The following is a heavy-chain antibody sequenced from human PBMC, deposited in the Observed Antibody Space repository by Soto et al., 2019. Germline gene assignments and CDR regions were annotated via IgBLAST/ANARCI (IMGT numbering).Heavy chain of an antibody. V-gene: IGHV4-31*03. CDR1: GGSISSGGYY. Sequence: QVQLQESGPGLVKPSQTLSLTCTVSGGSISSGGYYWSWIRQHPGKGLEWIGYIYYSGSTYYNPSLKSRVTISVDTSKNQFSLQLSSVTAADTAVYYCANVPITMVRGSLRPLWFDPWGQGTLVTVSS. CDR2: IYYSGST. J-gene: IGHJ5*02. D-gene: IGHD3-10*01. CDR3: ANVPITMVRGSLRPLWFDP.